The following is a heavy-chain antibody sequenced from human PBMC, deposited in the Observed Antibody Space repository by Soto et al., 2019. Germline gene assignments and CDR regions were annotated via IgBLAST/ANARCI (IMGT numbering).Heavy chain of an antibody. CDR3: ARRGTTTGGLGYFHH. CDR2: IDYSGRCYGGST. J-gene: IGHJ1*01. D-gene: IGHD3-16*01. Sequence: QLQLQESGPGLVKPSETLSLTCTVSGGSISSSSYYWGWIRQPPGKGLEWIGRIDYSGRCYGGSTYYPPSVKSRVTISVDTSKNQFSLKLSSVTAADTAVYYCARRGTTTGGLGYFHHWGQGSLVTVSS. CDR1: GGSISSSSYY. V-gene: IGHV4-39*01.